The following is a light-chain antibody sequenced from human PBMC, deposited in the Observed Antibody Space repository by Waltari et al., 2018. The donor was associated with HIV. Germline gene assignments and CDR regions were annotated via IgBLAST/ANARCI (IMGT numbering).Light chain of an antibody. CDR2: EHN. V-gene: IGLV6-57*02. CDR3: QSYDSITWV. CDR1: SGSIASHY. J-gene: IGLJ3*02. Sequence: NFMLTQPHSVSESPGKTVTISCTGSSGSIASHYVPWYQQRPGSAPTTVIYEHNQRPSGVPDRFSGSIDSSSNSASLTISGLKTEDEADYYCQSYDSITWVFGGGTKLTVL.